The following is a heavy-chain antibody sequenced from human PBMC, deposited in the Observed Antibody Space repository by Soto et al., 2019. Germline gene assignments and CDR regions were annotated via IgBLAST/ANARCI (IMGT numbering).Heavy chain of an antibody. Sequence: ASVKVSCNASGYSFTGYYMHWVRQAPGQGLEWMGWINPNSGGTNYAQKFQGRVTMTRDTSISTAYMELSRLRSDDTAVYYCARDRVVGAVHAFDYWGQGTMVTVSS. J-gene: IGHJ4*02. D-gene: IGHD1-26*01. V-gene: IGHV1-2*02. CDR2: INPNSGGT. CDR1: GYSFTGYY. CDR3: ARDRVVGAVHAFDY.